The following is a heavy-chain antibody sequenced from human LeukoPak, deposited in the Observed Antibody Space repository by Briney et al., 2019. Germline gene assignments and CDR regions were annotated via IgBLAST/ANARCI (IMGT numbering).Heavy chain of an antibody. CDR3: ARERDYDFWSGYPAENYYYGMDV. J-gene: IGHJ6*02. CDR2: ISSSGSTI. Sequence: GALILSCAASGFTFSDYYMSWIRQAPGKGLEWVSYISSSGSTIYYADSVKGRFTISRDNAKNSLYLQMNSLRAEDTAVYYCARERDYDFWSGYPAENYYYGMDVWGQGTTVTVSS. V-gene: IGHV3-11*01. CDR1: GFTFSDYY. D-gene: IGHD3-3*01.